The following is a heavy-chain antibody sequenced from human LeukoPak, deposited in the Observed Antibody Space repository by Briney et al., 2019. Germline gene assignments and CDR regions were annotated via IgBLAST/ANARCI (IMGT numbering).Heavy chain of an antibody. CDR3: AKDYVDRGDY. CDR2: ISGSGSST. D-gene: IGHD5-12*01. V-gene: IGHV3-23*01. CDR1: GFTFSSDA. J-gene: IGHJ4*02. Sequence: PGGSLRLSCVASGFTFSSDAMTWVRQTPEEGLEWVSAISGSGSSTHYADSVKGRFTISRDNSKNTLYLQMNSLRAEDTAVYYCAKDYVDRGDYWGQGTLVTVSS.